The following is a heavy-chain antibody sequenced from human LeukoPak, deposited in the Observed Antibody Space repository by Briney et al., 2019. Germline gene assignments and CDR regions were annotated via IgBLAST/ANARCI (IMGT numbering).Heavy chain of an antibody. D-gene: IGHD6-19*01. J-gene: IGHJ4*01. CDR2: IFHGGNT. CDR3: GSGMPVAL. Sequence: ASETLSLTCAITNVSSSNPHRWNWVRQAPGKGLEWIGEIFHGGNTNSNPSLKSRVTMSLDTSKNQFSLKLNSVSAADTAVYFCGSGMPVALWGHGVLVTVSS. CDR1: NVSSSNPHR. V-gene: IGHV4-4*02.